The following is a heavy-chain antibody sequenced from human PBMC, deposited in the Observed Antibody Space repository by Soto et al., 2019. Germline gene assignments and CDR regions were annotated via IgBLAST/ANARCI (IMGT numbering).Heavy chain of an antibody. CDR2: IFESGAT. D-gene: IGHD1-7*01. Sequence: QVQLQVSGPGLVKPSGTLSLTCAVSGGSISSSSWWTWVRQSPGKGLEWIGEIFESGATNYNPSLKSRLTMSVDKSKNQFSLNLSSLTAADTAVYFCTTSHAGELNNWGQGTLVTVSS. CDR3: TTSHAGELNN. J-gene: IGHJ4*02. V-gene: IGHV4-4*02. CDR1: GGSISSSSW.